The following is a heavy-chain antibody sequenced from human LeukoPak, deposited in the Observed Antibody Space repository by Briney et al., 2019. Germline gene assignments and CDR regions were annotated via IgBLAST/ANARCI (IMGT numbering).Heavy chain of an antibody. D-gene: IGHD1-26*01. CDR2: ISDSGAYT. CDR3: ARVRSGSYSYYNYYYMDV. Sequence: GGTLRLSCAASGFTFTKYGMSWVRQAPGKGLKWISTISDSGAYTYYADFVKGRFTVSRDNSKNMVFLEVNSLRAEDTAVYYCARVRSGSYSYYNYYYMDVWGKGTTVTVSS. V-gene: IGHV3-23*01. CDR1: GFTFTKYG. J-gene: IGHJ6*03.